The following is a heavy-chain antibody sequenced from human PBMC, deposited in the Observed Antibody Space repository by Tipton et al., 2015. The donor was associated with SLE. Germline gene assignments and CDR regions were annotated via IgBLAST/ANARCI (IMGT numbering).Heavy chain of an antibody. CDR1: GYSISTGFY. D-gene: IGHD3-9*01. Sequence: TLSLTCTVSGYSISTGFYWGWIRQPPGKGLDWIGHVSPSGDTNYNPSLESRVTISRDAPNNQFSLKLNSVTAADTAIYYCAREYFDISTGYPFDYWGQGTLVTVSS. J-gene: IGHJ4*02. CDR2: VSPSGDT. V-gene: IGHV4-38-2*02. CDR3: AREYFDISTGYPFDY.